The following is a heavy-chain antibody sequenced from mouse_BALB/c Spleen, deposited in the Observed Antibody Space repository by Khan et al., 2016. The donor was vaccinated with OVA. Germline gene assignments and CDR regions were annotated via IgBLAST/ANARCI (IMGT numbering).Heavy chain of an antibody. CDR1: GLNIKATS. CDR3: ARMARK. V-gene: IGHV14-3*02. J-gene: IGHJ2*01. CDR2: LDPPNGNT. Sequence: IQLVQSGAELVKSWATVKLSCTASGLNIKATSLHWLQQWPEHGLDWIGRLDPPNGNTKYDPKFQGKATITADTSSNTAYLQLSSLTSEDTAVYYCARMARKWGQGTTLTGSS.